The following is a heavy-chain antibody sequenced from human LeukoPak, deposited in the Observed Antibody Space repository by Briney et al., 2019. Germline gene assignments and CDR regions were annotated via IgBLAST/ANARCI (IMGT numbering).Heavy chain of an antibody. CDR3: ASMTLVVPAAEDGFDI. D-gene: IGHD2-2*01. V-gene: IGHV1-2*02. Sequence: ASVKVSCKASVYSFIAYYMPLVRQAPGQEFQWMGWINPNSGGTNYAKKFQGRVTMTRDTPIRTAYMELSRLRSDVTAVYYCASMTLVVPAAEDGFDIWGQGTMVTVSS. CDR1: VYSFIAYY. CDR2: INPNSGGT. J-gene: IGHJ3*02.